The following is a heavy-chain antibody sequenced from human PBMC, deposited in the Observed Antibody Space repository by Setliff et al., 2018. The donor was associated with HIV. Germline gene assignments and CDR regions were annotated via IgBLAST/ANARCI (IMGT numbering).Heavy chain of an antibody. J-gene: IGHJ4*02. CDR2: INHSGNT. CDR1: SGSFSTYY. V-gene: IGHV4-34*01. Sequence: LSLTCAVYSGSFSTYYWTWIRQPPGKGLEWIGEINHSGNTNYNPSLKSRVTMSVDTSKNQFSLKLNSVTAADTAVYYCARVGYGDISGLDYWGQGTLVTVSS. D-gene: IGHD4-17*01. CDR3: ARVGYGDISGLDY.